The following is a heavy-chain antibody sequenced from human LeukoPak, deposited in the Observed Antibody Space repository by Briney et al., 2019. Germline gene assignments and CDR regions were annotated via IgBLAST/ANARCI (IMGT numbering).Heavy chain of an antibody. V-gene: IGHV1-18*01. J-gene: IGHJ5*02. CDR1: GYIFTSYT. D-gene: IGHD3-10*01. Sequence: ASVKVSCKASGYIFTSYTISWVRQAPGQGLEWMGWINTYNGNTDYAQKLQGRVTMTTDTSTSTTYMELRSLTSDDTAVYYCARDNTMVRGVRTSNWFDPWGQGTLVTVSS. CDR2: INTYNGNT. CDR3: ARDNTMVRGVRTSNWFDP.